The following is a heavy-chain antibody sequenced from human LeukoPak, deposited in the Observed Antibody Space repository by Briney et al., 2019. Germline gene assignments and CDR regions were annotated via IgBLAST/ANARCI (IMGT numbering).Heavy chain of an antibody. CDR2: INHSGST. V-gene: IGHV4-34*01. CDR1: GGSFSGYY. Sequence: SGTLSLTCAVYGGSFSGYYWSWIRQPPGKGLEWIGEINHSGSTNYNPSLKSRVTISVDTSKNQFSLKLSSVTAADTAVYYCARGVHIVVVVAATRNWFDPWGQGTLVTVSS. J-gene: IGHJ5*02. D-gene: IGHD2-15*01. CDR3: ARGVHIVVVVAATRNWFDP.